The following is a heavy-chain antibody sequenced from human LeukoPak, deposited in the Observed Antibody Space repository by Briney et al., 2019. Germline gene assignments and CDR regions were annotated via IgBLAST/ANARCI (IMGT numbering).Heavy chain of an antibody. CDR2: ISGSGGRT. V-gene: IGHV3-23*01. D-gene: IGHD1-26*01. CDR1: GFTFSSYA. CDR3: AKRTTPNSGGYYNWFDP. J-gene: IGHJ5*02. Sequence: PGGSLRLSCAASGFTFSSYAMSWVRQAPGKGLEWVSAISGSGGRTYYADSVKGRSTISRDNSKNTLYLQMNSLRAEDTAVYYCAKRTTPNSGGYYNWFDPWGQGTLVTVSS.